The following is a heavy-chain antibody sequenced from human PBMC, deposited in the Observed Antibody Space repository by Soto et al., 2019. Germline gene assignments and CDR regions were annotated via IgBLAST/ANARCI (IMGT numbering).Heavy chain of an antibody. J-gene: IGHJ4*02. CDR3: AKHRAHGDYGQFDS. Sequence: QVHLVESGGGVVQPGRSLRLSCAASGFSFSTYGIHWVRQAPGRGLEWVAIILTDANRKYYADSVKGRFSISRDNSNNPVFLEMNSLRVEDTATYYCAKHRAHGDYGQFDSWGQGTLVTVSS. D-gene: IGHD4-17*01. CDR2: ILTDANRK. V-gene: IGHV3-30*18. CDR1: GFSFSTYG.